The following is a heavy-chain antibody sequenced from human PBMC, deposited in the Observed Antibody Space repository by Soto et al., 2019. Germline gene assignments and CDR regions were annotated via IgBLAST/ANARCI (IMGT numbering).Heavy chain of an antibody. CDR1: GFTFSTYG. CDR2: ISYVGTNK. CDR3: AKDLQSYGDYDYYCYGMDV. J-gene: IGHJ6*02. D-gene: IGHD4-17*01. Sequence: QVQLVESGGGEVQPGRSLTISCAASGFTFSTYGVHWVRQTPGKGLEWVAVISYVGTNKFYSDSVKGRFTMSRDNFKNTLTLQMNSLRADDTAVYSCAKDLQSYGDYDYYCYGMDVWGLGTRVTVSS. V-gene: IGHV3-30*18.